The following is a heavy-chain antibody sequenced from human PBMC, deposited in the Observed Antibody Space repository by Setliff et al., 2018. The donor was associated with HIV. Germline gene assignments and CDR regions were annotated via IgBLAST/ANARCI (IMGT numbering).Heavy chain of an antibody. CDR3: ARGCGRGAPYAFDI. Sequence: PSETLSLTCAVYGGSFSDYYWSWIRQPPGKGLEWIGEINHSGSTNYNPSLKSRVTISVDTSKNQFSLKLSSVTAADTAVYYCARGCGRGAPYAFDIWGQGTMVTVSS. CDR1: GGSFSDYY. CDR2: INHSGST. V-gene: IGHV4-34*01. D-gene: IGHD1-26*01. J-gene: IGHJ3*02.